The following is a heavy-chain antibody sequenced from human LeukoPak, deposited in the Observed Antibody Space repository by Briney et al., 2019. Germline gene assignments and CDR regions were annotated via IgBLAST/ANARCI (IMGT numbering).Heavy chain of an antibody. CDR3: ARQTGSGLFILP. D-gene: IGHD3/OR15-3a*01. CDR1: GGSFSGYY. J-gene: IGHJ4*02. CDR2: INHSGST. Sequence: SETLSLTCAVYGGSFSGYYWSWIRQPPGKGLEWIGEINHSGSTNYNPSLKSRVTISVDTSKNQFSLKLSSVTAADTAVYFCARQTGSGLFILPGGQGTLVTVSS. V-gene: IGHV4-34*01.